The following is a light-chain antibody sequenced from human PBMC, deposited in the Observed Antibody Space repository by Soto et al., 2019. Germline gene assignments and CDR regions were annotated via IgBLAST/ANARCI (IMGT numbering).Light chain of an antibody. V-gene: IGKV3-20*01. CDR1: QSVRRNC. CDR2: GAS. J-gene: IGKJ2*03. CDR3: HQYGGSPPHS. Sequence: IVMTQSPGTLSVSPGERATLSCRASQSVRRNCLAWYQQKPGQAPRLLIYGASNRATGIPDRFSGGGSGKDFTLTITRLEPEDFAVYYCHQYGGSPPHSFGQWTNLEIK.